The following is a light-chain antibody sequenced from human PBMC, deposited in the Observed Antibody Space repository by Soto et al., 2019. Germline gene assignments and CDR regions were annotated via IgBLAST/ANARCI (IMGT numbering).Light chain of an antibody. CDR2: GAS. CDR3: QQYNNWWT. V-gene: IGKV3-15*01. J-gene: IGKJ1*01. CDR1: QSVSSN. Sequence: EIVMTQSPVTLSVSPGERATLSCRAGQSVSSNLAWYQQKPGQAPRRLIYGASTRATGIPARFTGSGSGTEFTLTIKSLHFDDSAVYYCQQYNNWWTFGQGTKVEIK.